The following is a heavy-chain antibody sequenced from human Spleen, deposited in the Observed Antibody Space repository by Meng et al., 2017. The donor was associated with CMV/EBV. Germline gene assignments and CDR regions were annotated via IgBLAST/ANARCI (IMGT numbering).Heavy chain of an antibody. J-gene: IGHJ4*02. CDR1: GYTFTSYG. D-gene: IGHD3-3*01. CDR3: ARDLGSPFGVVITHYFDY. Sequence: QVQLVQFGAEVKKPGASVKVACKASGYTFTSYGISWVRQAPGQGLEWMGWISAYNGNTNYAQKLQGRVTMTTDTSTSTAYMELRSLRSDDTAVYYCARDLGSPFGVVITHYFDYWGQGTLVTVSS. V-gene: IGHV1-18*01. CDR2: ISAYNGNT.